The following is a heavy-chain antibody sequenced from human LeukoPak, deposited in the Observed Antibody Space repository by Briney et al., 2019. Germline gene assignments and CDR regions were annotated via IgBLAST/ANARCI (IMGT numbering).Heavy chain of an antibody. J-gene: IGHJ4*02. V-gene: IGHV4-39*07. CDR3: ARGEYYGSGSYVADY. CDR1: GGSISSSSYC. D-gene: IGHD3-10*01. Sequence: KTSETLSLTCTVSGGSISSSSYCWGWIRQPPGKGLEWIGSICYSGSTFYNPSLKSRVTLSVDTSKNQFSLKLSSVTAADTATYFCARGEYYGSGSYVADYWGQGILVTVSP. CDR2: ICYSGST.